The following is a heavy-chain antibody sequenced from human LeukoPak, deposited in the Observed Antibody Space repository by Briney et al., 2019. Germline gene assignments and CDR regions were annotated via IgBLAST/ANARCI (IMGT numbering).Heavy chain of an antibody. CDR3: ARAAYSSTWYSRYFDL. CDR1: GFTFSSYA. D-gene: IGHD6-13*01. V-gene: IGHV3-21*01. CDR2: ISSSSSYI. Sequence: GRSLRLSCAASGFTFSSYAMHWVRQAPGKGLEWVSSISSSSSYIYYADSVKGRFTISRDNAKNSLYLQMNSLRAEDTAVYYCARAAYSSTWYSRYFDLWGRGTLVTVSS. J-gene: IGHJ2*01.